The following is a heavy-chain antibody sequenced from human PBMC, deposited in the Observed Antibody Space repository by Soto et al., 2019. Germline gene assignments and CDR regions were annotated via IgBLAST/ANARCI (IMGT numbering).Heavy chain of an antibody. CDR2: IYYSGST. CDR3: AREDPTTVTTPDEALGYFDL. CDR1: GGSISSYY. Sequence: QVQLQESGPGLVKPSETLSLTCTVSGGSISSYYWSWIRQPPGKGLEWIGYIYYSGSTNYNPSLKSRVTISVDTSKNQFSLKLSSVTAADTAVYYCAREDPTTVTTPDEALGYFDLWGRGTLVTVSS. V-gene: IGHV4-59*01. J-gene: IGHJ2*01. D-gene: IGHD4-17*01.